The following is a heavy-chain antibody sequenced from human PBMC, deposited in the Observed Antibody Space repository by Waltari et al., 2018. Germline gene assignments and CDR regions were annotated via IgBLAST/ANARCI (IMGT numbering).Heavy chain of an antibody. Sequence: QVQLVESGGGVVQPGRSLRLSCPASGFPFRSYSIPWVRRAHGKGLEWVAVISYDGSNKYYADSVKGRFTISRDNSKNTLYLQMNSLRAEDTAVYYCAREKGQRGWRGTYFDYWGQGTLVTVSS. CDR2: ISYDGSNK. D-gene: IGHD3-16*01. CDR1: GFPFRSYS. V-gene: IGHV3-30-3*01. J-gene: IGHJ4*02. CDR3: AREKGQRGWRGTYFDY.